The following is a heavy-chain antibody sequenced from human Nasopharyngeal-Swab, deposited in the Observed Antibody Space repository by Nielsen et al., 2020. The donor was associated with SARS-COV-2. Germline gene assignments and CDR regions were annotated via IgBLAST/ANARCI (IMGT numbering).Heavy chain of an antibody. CDR3: ARDDPESPMVGAWYFDY. D-gene: IGHD3-10*02. CDR2: IIPIFGTA. Sequence: SVRVSCKASGGTFSSYAISWVRQAPGQGLEWMGGIIPIFGTANYAQKFQGRVTITADESTSTAYMELSSLRSEDTAVYYCARDDPESPMVGAWYFDYWGQGTLVTVSS. V-gene: IGHV1-69*13. J-gene: IGHJ4*02. CDR1: GGTFSSYA.